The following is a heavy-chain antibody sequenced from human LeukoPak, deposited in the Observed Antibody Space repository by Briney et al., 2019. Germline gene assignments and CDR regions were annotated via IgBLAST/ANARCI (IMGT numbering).Heavy chain of an antibody. D-gene: IGHD6-13*01. CDR1: GGSISSSSYY. J-gene: IGHJ3*02. CDR2: IYYSGST. V-gene: IGHV4-39*07. CDR3: ARGQAHGYSSSRDAFDI. Sequence: SETLSLTCTVSGGSISSSSYYWGWIRQPPGKGLEWIGSIYYSGSTYYNPSLKTPVTISVDTSKNQFSLKLSSVTAADTAVYYCARGQAHGYSSSRDAFDIWGQGTMVTVSS.